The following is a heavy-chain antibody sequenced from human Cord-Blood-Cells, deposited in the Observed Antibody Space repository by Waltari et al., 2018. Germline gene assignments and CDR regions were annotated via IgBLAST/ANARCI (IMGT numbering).Heavy chain of an antibody. J-gene: IGHJ5*02. V-gene: IGHV4-34*01. CDR3: AREQDIVVVPAANWFDP. CDR2: INHSGST. D-gene: IGHD2-2*01. Sequence: QVQLQQWGAGLLNPSETLSLTCAVYGGSFSGYYWSWIRQPPGKGLEWIGEINHSGSTNYNPSLKSRVTISVDTSKNQFSLKLSSVTAADTAVYYCAREQDIVVVPAANWFDPWGQGTLVTVSS. CDR1: GGSFSGYY.